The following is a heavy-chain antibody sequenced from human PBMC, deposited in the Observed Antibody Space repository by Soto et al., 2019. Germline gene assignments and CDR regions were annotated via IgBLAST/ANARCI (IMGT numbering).Heavy chain of an antibody. V-gene: IGHV4-30-4*01. Sequence: PSETLSPTCTVSGGSISGCDYYWSWIRQPPGKVREWIGYIYYSGSTYYNPSLKSRVTISVDTSKNQFSLKLSSVTAADTAVYYCARDSVSSLGGMDVWGQGTTVTVSS. CDR1: GGSISGCDYY. CDR3: ARDSVSSLGGMDV. D-gene: IGHD3-3*02. J-gene: IGHJ6*02. CDR2: IYYSGST.